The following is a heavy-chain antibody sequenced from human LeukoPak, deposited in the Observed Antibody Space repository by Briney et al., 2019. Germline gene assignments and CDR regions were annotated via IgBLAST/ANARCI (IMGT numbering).Heavy chain of an antibody. CDR2: ISSGGDTK. CDR1: GFVFSDYY. Sequence: PGGSLRLSCAASGFVFSDYYMSWVRQAPGKGLEWVSYISSGGDTKYYADSVKGRFTISRDNAKNSLYLQMNNLRAEDTAVYYCAREMGGDYGSGTFFDLWGQGNMVTVSS. CDR3: AREMGGDYGSGTFFDL. D-gene: IGHD3-10*01. V-gene: IGHV3-11*01. J-gene: IGHJ4*02.